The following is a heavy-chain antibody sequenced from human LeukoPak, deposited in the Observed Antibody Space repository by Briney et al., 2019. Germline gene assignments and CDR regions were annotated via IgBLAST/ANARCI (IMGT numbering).Heavy chain of an antibody. CDR2: MNPNSGNT. CDR1: GYTFTSYD. CDR3: ARMAGGSSGWSN. Sequence: ASVKVSCKASGYTFTSYDINWVRQATGQGLEWMGWMNPNSGNTGYAQKFQGRVTMTRNTSISTAYMELSSLRSEDTVVYYCARMAGGSSGWSNWGQGTLVTVSS. V-gene: IGHV1-8*01. D-gene: IGHD6-19*01. J-gene: IGHJ4*02.